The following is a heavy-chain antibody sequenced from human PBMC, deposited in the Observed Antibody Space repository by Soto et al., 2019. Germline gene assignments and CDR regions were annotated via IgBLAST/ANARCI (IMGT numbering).Heavy chain of an antibody. Sequence: ASVKVSCKASGGTFSSYAISWVRQAPGQGLEWMGIINPSGGSTSYAQKFQGRVTMTRDTSTSTVYMELSSLRSEDTAVYYCARTRWELLSYYYYGMDVWGQGTTVTVSS. CDR2: INPSGGST. CDR1: GGTFSSYA. V-gene: IGHV1-46*01. CDR3: ARTRWELLSYYYYGMDV. D-gene: IGHD1-26*01. J-gene: IGHJ6*02.